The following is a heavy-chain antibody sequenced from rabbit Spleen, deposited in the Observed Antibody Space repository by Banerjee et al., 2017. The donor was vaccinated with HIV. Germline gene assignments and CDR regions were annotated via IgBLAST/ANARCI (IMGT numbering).Heavy chain of an antibody. J-gene: IGHJ6*01. CDR3: ARDTGSSFSSYGMDL. D-gene: IGHD8-1*01. V-gene: IGHV1S45*01. CDR2: IDGGSSGST. CDR1: GFSFSSSYY. Sequence: QEQLEESGGDLVKPEGSLTLTCTASGFSFSSSYYMCWVRQAPGKGLEWIACIDGGSSGSTYYASWAKGRFTISKTSSTTVTLQMTSLTAADTATYFCARDTGSSFSSYGMDLWGQGTLVTVS.